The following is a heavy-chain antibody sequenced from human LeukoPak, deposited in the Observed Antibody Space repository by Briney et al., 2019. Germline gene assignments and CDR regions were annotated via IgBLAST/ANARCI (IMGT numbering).Heavy chain of an antibody. CDR3: ARGDCSSTSCPYNWFDP. J-gene: IGHJ5*02. CDR2: INHSGST. Sequence: PSGALSLPCAVSGGSFVGYYWSWSRQPPGKGLEWSGEINHSGSTNYNPTLERGVTISVDTAKNQFSLKLSSVTAADTAVYYCARGDCSSTSCPYNWFDPWGQGTLVTVSS. CDR1: GGSFVGYY. V-gene: IGHV4-34*01. D-gene: IGHD2-2*01.